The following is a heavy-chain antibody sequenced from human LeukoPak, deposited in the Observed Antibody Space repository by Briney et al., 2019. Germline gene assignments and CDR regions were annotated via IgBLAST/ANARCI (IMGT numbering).Heavy chain of an antibody. CDR3: AREDWSDGGRGFDY. J-gene: IGHJ4*02. CDR1: GGSISSGGYY. V-gene: IGHV4-31*03. Sequence: SQTLSLTCTVSGGSISSGGYYWSWIRQHSGKGLEWIGYIFYSGSTYYNPSLKSRITISVDTSKNQFSLRLSSVTAADTAVYYCAREDWSDGGRGFDYWGQGTLVTVSS. D-gene: IGHD1-1*01. CDR2: IFYSGST.